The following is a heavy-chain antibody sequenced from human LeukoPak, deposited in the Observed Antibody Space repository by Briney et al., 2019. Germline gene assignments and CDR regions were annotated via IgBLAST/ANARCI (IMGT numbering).Heavy chain of an antibody. Sequence: GGSLRLSCAASGFAFTNYWMNWVRQAPGEGLEWVANIKQDGSDTYYVDSAKGRFTISRDNAKNSLYLDMNGLRVDDTAVYHCARGSRYYGMDVWGQGTTVTVSS. CDR1: GFAFTNYW. CDR3: ARGSRYYGMDV. CDR2: IKQDGSDT. V-gene: IGHV3-7*01. J-gene: IGHJ6*02.